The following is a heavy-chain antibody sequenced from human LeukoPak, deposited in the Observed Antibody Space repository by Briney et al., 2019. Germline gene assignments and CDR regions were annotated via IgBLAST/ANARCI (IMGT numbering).Heavy chain of an antibody. CDR2: ISGGGGGR. CDR1: GFTFRSYA. V-gene: IGHV3-23*01. Sequence: GGSLRLSCAASGFTFRSYAMSWVRQAPGQGLEWVSCISGGGGGRYSANSANGPFTISRGNSKSTLYLQIDGLRAEDTVVYYCAKISTPIPAAGAMDNWGQGTLVTVSS. CDR3: AKISTPIPAAGAMDN. D-gene: IGHD6-13*01. J-gene: IGHJ4*02.